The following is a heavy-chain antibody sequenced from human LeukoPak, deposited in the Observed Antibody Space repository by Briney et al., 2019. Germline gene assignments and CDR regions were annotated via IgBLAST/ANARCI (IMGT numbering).Heavy chain of an antibody. D-gene: IGHD2-15*01. CDR3: ARDVRELAYCSGGSCQTIGY. Sequence: GGSLRLSCAASGFTFSSYGMHWVRQAPGKGLEWVAVIWYDGSNKYYADSVKGRFTISRDNSKNTLYLQMNSLRAEDTAVYYCARDVRELAYCSGGSCQTIGYWGQGTLVTVSS. J-gene: IGHJ4*02. CDR1: GFTFSSYG. CDR2: IWYDGSNK. V-gene: IGHV3-33*01.